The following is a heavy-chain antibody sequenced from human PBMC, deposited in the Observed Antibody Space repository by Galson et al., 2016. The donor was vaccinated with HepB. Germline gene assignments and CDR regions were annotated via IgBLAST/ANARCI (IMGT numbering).Heavy chain of an antibody. CDR3: ARPSGKYSGGFDI. V-gene: IGHV3-72*01. Sequence: SLRLSCAASGFRFSEHYMDWVRQAPGKGLEWVGRTRNKVNSYTTGYAASVKGRFTISRDDSKNSLYLQMNSLKTEDTALYYCARPSGKYSGGFDIWGQGTMVTVSS. J-gene: IGHJ3*02. D-gene: IGHD2/OR15-2a*01. CDR1: GFRFSEHY. CDR2: TRNKVNSYTT.